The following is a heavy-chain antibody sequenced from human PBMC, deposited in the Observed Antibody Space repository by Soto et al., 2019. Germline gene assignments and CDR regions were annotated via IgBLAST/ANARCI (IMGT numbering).Heavy chain of an antibody. D-gene: IGHD6-19*01. Sequence: RRLSCAASGFTFSSYAMHWVRQAPGKGLEWVAVISYDGSNKYYADSVKGRFTISRDNSKNTLYLQMNSLRAEDTAVYHCASPRIAVAGNWFDPWGQGTLVTVSS. CDR3: ASPRIAVAGNWFDP. CDR2: ISYDGSNK. J-gene: IGHJ5*02. CDR1: GFTFSSYA. V-gene: IGHV3-30-3*01.